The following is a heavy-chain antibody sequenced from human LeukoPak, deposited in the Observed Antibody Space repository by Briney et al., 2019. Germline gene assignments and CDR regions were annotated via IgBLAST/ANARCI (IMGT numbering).Heavy chain of an antibody. J-gene: IGHJ3*02. CDR1: GGSISSGDHY. V-gene: IGHV4-39*07. Sequence: PSETLSLTCTVSGGSISSGDHYWGWLRQPPGKGLEWIGSIYYGASTYYNPSLKSRVTISVDTSENQFSLKLSSVTAADTAVYYCTRGPGLGAFGIWGQGTMVTVSS. CDR3: TRGPGLGAFGI. CDR2: IYYGAST. D-gene: IGHD3/OR15-3a*01.